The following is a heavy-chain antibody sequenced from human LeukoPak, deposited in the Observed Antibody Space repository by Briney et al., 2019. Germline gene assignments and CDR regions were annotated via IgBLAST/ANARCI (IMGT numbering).Heavy chain of an antibody. V-gene: IGHV3-23*01. Sequence: GGSLRLSCAASGFTIDNYAMSWVRQAPGKGLEWVSDIRGDGATHYADSVKGRFTISKDNSKNTLYLQMSSLRAEDTAVYYCARASLGLGSCSSTSCYEFDYWGQGTLVSVSS. CDR3: ARASLGLGSCSSTSCYEFDY. CDR2: IRGDGAT. J-gene: IGHJ4*02. D-gene: IGHD2-2*01. CDR1: GFTIDNYA.